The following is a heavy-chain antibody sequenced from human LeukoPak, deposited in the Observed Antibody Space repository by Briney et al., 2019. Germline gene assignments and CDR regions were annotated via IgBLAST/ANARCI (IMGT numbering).Heavy chain of an antibody. CDR2: ISAKDGNT. J-gene: IGHJ4*02. D-gene: IGHD3-16*01. CDR3: ARGTQYEYPWGSNTSSDI. Sequence: ASVKVSCKASGYSFRTYGISWVRQAPGQGLEWMGWISAKDGNTIYAQRFQDRVIMTTDTSTSTVYMELRSLTSDDTAVYYCARGTQYEYPWGSNTSSDIWGQGTRVTVSS. V-gene: IGHV1-18*01. CDR1: GYSFRTYG.